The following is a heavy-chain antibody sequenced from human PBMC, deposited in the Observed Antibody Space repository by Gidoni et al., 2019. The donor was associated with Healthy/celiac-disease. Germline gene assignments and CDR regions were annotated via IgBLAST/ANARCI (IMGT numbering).Heavy chain of an antibody. Sequence: EVQLVESGGGLVKPGGSLRLSCEASGFTFSNAWMSWVSQAPGKGLEWVGRIKSKTDGGTTDYAAPVKGRFTISRDDSKNTLYLQMNSLKTEDTAVYYCTTRLGDYYDSSGGWGQGTLVTVSS. D-gene: IGHD3-22*01. CDR2: IKSKTDGGTT. CDR1: GFTFSNAW. J-gene: IGHJ4*02. CDR3: TTRLGDYYDSSGG. V-gene: IGHV3-15*01.